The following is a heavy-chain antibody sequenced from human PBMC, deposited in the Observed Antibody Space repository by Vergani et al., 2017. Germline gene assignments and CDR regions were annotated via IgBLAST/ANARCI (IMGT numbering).Heavy chain of an antibody. CDR3: AKQQLANYYFDY. CDR2: ISWNSGSI. CDR1: GFTFDDYA. V-gene: IGHV3-9*01. Sequence: EVQLVESGGGLVQPGRSLRLSCAASGFTFDDYAMHWVRQAPGKGLEWVSGISWNSGSIGYADSVKGRFTISRDNAKNSLYLQMNSLRAEDTALYYCAKQQLANYYFDYWGQGTLVTVSP. J-gene: IGHJ4*02. D-gene: IGHD6-13*01.